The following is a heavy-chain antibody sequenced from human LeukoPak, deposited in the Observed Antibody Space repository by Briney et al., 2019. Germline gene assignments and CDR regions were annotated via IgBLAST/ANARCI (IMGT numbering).Heavy chain of an antibody. V-gene: IGHV4-34*01. J-gene: IGHJ5*02. CDR2: INHSGST. CDR3: ARGVAIFLPRDFGNWFDP. Sequence: PSETLSLTCAVYGGSFSGYYWSWIRQPPGKGLEWIGEINHSGSTNYNPSLKSRVTISVDTSENQFSLKLSSVTAADTAVYYCARGVAIFLPRDFGNWFDPWGQGTLVTVSS. CDR1: GGSFSGYY. D-gene: IGHD3-9*01.